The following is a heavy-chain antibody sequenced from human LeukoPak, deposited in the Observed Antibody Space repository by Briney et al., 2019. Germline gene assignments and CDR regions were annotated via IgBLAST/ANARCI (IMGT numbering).Heavy chain of an antibody. CDR3: AKRISRGLHYYYGMDV. CDR2: ISGSGGST. Sequence: GGSLRLSCAASGFTFSSYAMSWVRQAPEKGLEWVSAISGSGGSTYYADSVKGRFTISRDNSKNTLYLQMNSLRAEDTAVYYCAKRISRGLHYYYGMDVWGQGTTVTVSS. J-gene: IGHJ6*02. V-gene: IGHV3-23*01. D-gene: IGHD3-10*01. CDR1: GFTFSSYA.